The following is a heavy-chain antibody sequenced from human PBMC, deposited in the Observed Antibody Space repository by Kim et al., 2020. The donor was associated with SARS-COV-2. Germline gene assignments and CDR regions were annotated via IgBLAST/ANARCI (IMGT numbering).Heavy chain of an antibody. V-gene: IGHV3-48*03. J-gene: IGHJ5*02. D-gene: IGHD5-18*01. Sequence: GGSLRLSCAASGFTFSSYEMNWVRQAPGKGLEWVSYISSSGSTIYYADSVKGRFTISRDNAKNSLYLQMNSLRAEDTAVYYCARVPLVDTALAYNWFDPWGQGTLVTVSS. CDR1: GFTFSSYE. CDR3: ARVPLVDTALAYNWFDP. CDR2: ISSSGSTI.